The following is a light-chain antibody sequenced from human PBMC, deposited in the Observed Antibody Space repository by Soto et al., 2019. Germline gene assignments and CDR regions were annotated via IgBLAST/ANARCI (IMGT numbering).Light chain of an antibody. CDR1: SSDVGAYNF. Sequence: QSVLTQPLSVSGSPGQSVPISCTRTSSDVGAYNFVSWYQQHPGKAPKLMIYEVTKRPSGVPDRFSGSKSANTASLTVSGLQAEDEADYYCSSYAGSNNYVFGTGTKVTVL. CDR3: SSYAGSNNYV. J-gene: IGLJ1*01. V-gene: IGLV2-8*01. CDR2: EVT.